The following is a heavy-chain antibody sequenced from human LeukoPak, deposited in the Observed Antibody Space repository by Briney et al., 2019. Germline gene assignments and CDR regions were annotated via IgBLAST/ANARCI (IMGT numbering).Heavy chain of an antibody. Sequence: KPSEPLSLTCTVSGVSISTSSYYWGWIRQPPEKGLEYIGSIDYRGSTYYNPPLKGRVIISVDTSKNQFSLKLSSVTAADTAVYYCAGGLTYYYVYWGQGTLVTVSS. D-gene: IGHD3-10*02. CDR1: GVSISTSSYY. V-gene: IGHV4-39*07. CDR2: IDYRGST. J-gene: IGHJ4*02. CDR3: AGGLTYYYVY.